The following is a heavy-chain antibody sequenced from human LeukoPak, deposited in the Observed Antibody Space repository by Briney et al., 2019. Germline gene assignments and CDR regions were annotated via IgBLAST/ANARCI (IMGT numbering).Heavy chain of an antibody. V-gene: IGHV3-7*03. CDR3: ARLSSGWFRYYYYYYGMDV. D-gene: IGHD6-19*01. J-gene: IGHJ6*02. CDR1: GLSFSDLW. Sequence: GGSLRLSCTASGLSFSDLWLTWVRQAPGRGLEWVANIKKDGTEKNYVDSVKGRFTISRDNAKNSLYLQMNSLRAEDTALYYCARLSSGWFRYYYYYYGMDVWGQGTTVTVSS. CDR2: IKKDGTEK.